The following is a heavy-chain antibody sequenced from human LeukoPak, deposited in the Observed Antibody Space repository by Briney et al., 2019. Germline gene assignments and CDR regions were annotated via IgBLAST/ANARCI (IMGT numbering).Heavy chain of an antibody. Sequence: GESLKISCKGSGYSFTSYWIGWVRQMPGKSLEWMGIIYPGDSDTRYSPSFQGQVTISADKSISTAYLQWSSLKASDTAMYYCARGAYFYDSSGYYPFDYWGQGTLVTVSS. CDR3: ARGAYFYDSSGYYPFDY. V-gene: IGHV5-51*01. J-gene: IGHJ4*02. CDR2: IYPGDSDT. D-gene: IGHD3-22*01. CDR1: GYSFTSYW.